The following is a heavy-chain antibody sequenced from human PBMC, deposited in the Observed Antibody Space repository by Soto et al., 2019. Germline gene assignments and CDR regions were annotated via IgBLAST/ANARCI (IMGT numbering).Heavy chain of an antibody. V-gene: IGHV1-69*13. CDR3: ARDGFPGIAAAGENWFDP. Sequence: GASVKVSCKASGGTFSSYAISWVRQAPGQGLEWMGGIIPIFGTANYAQKFQGRVTITADESTSTAYMELSSLRSEDTAVYYCARDGFPGIAAAGENWFDPWGQGTLVTVSS. D-gene: IGHD6-13*01. J-gene: IGHJ5*02. CDR2: IIPIFGTA. CDR1: GGTFSSYA.